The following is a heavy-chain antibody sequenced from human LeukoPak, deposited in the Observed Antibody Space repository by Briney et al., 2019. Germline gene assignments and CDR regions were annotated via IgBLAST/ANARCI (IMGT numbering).Heavy chain of an antibody. D-gene: IGHD1-26*01. CDR2: ISSSCSTI. J-gene: IGHJ3*02. Sequence: GGSLRPSCAASGFTFSSYEMNWVRQAPGKGREWVSYISSSCSTIYYAGSVKGRFPISRDNAKNSLYLQMNSLRAEDTAVYYWARGRTELRDAFDIWGQGTMVTVSS. V-gene: IGHV3-48*03. CDR3: ARGRTELRDAFDI. CDR1: GFTFSSYE.